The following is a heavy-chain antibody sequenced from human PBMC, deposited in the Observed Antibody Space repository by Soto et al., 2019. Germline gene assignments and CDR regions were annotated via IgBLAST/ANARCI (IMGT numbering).Heavy chain of an antibody. V-gene: IGHV4-31*03. CDR1: GGSIGIGGYY. CDR3: ARSPGYYFDY. J-gene: IGHJ4*02. CDR2: IYYSGIT. Sequence: QVQLQESGPGLVKPSQTLSLTCTVSGGSIGIGGYYCSWIRQHPGKGLEWIGYIYYSGITYYNPSRKSRVTRSVDTSKNQFSLKLSSVTAADTAVYYCARSPGYYFDYWGQGTQVTVSS.